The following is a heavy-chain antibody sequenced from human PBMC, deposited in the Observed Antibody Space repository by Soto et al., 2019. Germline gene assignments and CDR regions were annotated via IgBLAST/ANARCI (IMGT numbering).Heavy chain of an antibody. CDR3: ARGMYYYASSGYPFDY. Sequence: VGSLRLSCAASGFTFSSYEMNWVRQAPGKGLEWVSYISSSGSTIYYADSVKGRFTISRDNAKNSLYLQMNSLRAEDTAVYYCARGMYYYASSGYPFDYWGQGTLVTVSS. CDR2: ISSSGSTI. CDR1: GFTFSSYE. V-gene: IGHV3-48*03. J-gene: IGHJ4*02. D-gene: IGHD3-22*01.